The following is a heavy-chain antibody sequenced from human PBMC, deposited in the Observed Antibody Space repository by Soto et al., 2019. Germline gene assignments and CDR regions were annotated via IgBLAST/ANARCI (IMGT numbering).Heavy chain of an antibody. CDR2: IYYSGKT. J-gene: IGHJ4*02. CDR3: ARNKHLYGSGFPFDY. V-gene: IGHV4-39*01. D-gene: IGHD3-10*01. Sequence: PSETLSLTCSVSGGAISNSRDYWGWIRQPPGKGLEWIATIYYSGKTYYNPSLKSRVTISVDTSKNQFSLKLSSVTAADTAVYYSARNKHLYGSGFPFDYCGQGYLVTVSS. CDR1: GGAISNSRDY.